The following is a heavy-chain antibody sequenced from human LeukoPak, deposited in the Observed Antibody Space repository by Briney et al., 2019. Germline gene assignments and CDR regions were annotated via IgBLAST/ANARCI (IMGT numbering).Heavy chain of an antibody. CDR3: ARDIELSC. CDR1: GFTFSSYA. Sequence: SGGSLRLSCAASGFTFSSYAMSWVRQAPEKGLEWVSNISGSGGGTYYADSVKGRFTISRDDSKNTLYLQMNSLRAEDTAVYYCARDIELSCWGQGTLVTVSS. D-gene: IGHD1-26*01. V-gene: IGHV3-23*01. CDR2: ISGSGGGT. J-gene: IGHJ4*02.